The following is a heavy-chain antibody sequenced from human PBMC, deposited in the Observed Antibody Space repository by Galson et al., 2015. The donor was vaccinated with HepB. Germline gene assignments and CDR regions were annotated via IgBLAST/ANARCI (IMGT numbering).Heavy chain of an antibody. CDR1: GFSFNDYG. CDR3: ATERRHNTGWFALDS. CDR2: IWRDEGSNK. D-gene: IGHD6-19*01. J-gene: IGHJ4*02. V-gene: IGHV3-33*08. Sequence: SLRLSCAASGFSFNDYGLHWVRQAPGKGLEWLSVIWRDEGSNKSYPDSVKGRFTVSSDNSKRTLYLQMNSLRVEDTAIYYCATERRHNTGWFALDSWGQGALVTVSS.